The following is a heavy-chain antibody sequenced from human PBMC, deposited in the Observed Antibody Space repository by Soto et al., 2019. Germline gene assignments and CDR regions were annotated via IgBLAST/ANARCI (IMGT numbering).Heavy chain of an antibody. Sequence: EASVKVSCKASGGTFSSYAISWVRQAPGQGLEWMGGIIPIFGTANYAQKFQGRVTITADESTSTAYMELSSLRSEDTAVYYCARDDARNYYGSGSYYASYYYYGMDVWGQGTTVTVSS. CDR1: GGTFSSYA. V-gene: IGHV1-69*13. D-gene: IGHD3-10*01. CDR3: ARDDARNYYGSGSYYASYYYYGMDV. J-gene: IGHJ6*02. CDR2: IIPIFGTA.